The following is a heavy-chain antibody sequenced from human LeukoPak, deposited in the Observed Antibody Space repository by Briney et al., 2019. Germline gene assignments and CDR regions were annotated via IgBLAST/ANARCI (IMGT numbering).Heavy chain of an antibody. CDR3: ARGRPHGNDY. CDR2: IASDGSST. Sequence: GGSLRLSCAASGFTFSSYWMNWVRQAPGKGLVWVSRIASDGSSTTYADSVKGRFSISRDNAKNTLYLQMNSLRVEGTAVYYCARGRPHGNDYWGQGTLVTVSS. CDR1: GFTFSSYW. V-gene: IGHV3-74*01. J-gene: IGHJ4*02. D-gene: IGHD4-23*01.